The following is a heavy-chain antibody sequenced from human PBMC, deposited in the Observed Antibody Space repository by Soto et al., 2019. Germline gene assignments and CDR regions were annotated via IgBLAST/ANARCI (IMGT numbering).Heavy chain of an antibody. CDR2: IYYSGST. V-gene: IGHV4-39*01. CDR1: GGSISSSSYY. J-gene: IGHJ4*02. CDR3: ARLSPYYYDSSGYYLDY. D-gene: IGHD3-22*01. Sequence: SETLSLTCTVSGGSISSSSYYWGWIRQPPGKGLEWIGSIYYSGSTYYNPSLKSRVTISVDTSKNQFSLKLSSVTAADTAVYYCARLSPYYYDSSGYYLDYWGQGTLVTVSS.